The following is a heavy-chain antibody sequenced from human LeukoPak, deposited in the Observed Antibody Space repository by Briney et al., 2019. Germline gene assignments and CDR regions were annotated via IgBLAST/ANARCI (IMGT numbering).Heavy chain of an antibody. V-gene: IGHV1-2*02. D-gene: IGHD3-9*01. Sequence: ASVKVSCKASGYSFTGYYMHRVRQAPGQGLEWMGGINPNTGGTNYAQKFQGRVTMTRDTSISTAYMELSWLRSDDTAVYYCASPGSSYDVLTGPGYFDYWGQGTLVTVSS. CDR3: ASPGSSYDVLTGPGYFDY. CDR1: GYSFTGYY. J-gene: IGHJ4*02. CDR2: INPNTGGT.